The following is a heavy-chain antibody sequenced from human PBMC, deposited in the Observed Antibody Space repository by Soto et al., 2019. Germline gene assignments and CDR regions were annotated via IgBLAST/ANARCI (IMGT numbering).Heavy chain of an antibody. CDR1: GFTFSNAW. CDR2: IKSKTDGGTT. CDR3: TTDGRWLQFDPIYYFDY. Sequence: GGSLRLSCAASGFTFSNAWMSWVRQAPGKGLEWVGRIKSKTDGGTTDYAAPVKGRFTISRDDSKNTLYLQMNSLKTEDTAVYYCTTDGRWLQFDPIYYFDYWGQGTLVTVSS. J-gene: IGHJ4*02. D-gene: IGHD5-12*01. V-gene: IGHV3-15*01.